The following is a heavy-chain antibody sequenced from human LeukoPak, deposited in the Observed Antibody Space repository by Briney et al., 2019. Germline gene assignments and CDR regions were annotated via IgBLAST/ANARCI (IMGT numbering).Heavy chain of an antibody. J-gene: IGHJ6*03. CDR1: GGTFGSYA. D-gene: IGHD3-10*01. V-gene: IGHV1-69*13. CDR2: IIPIFGTA. Sequence: ASVKVSCKASGGTFGSYAISWVRQAPGQGLEWMGGIIPIFGTANYAQKFQGRVTITADGSTSTAYMELSSLRSEDTAVYYCARGAGILWFGEIRSYYMDVWGKGTTVTISS. CDR3: ARGAGILWFGEIRSYYMDV.